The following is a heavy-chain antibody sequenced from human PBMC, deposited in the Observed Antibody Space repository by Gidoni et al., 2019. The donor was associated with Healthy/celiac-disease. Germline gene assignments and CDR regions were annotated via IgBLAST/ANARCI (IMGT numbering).Heavy chain of an antibody. CDR1: GRSISSSSYY. Sequence: QLQLQTSVPGLVKPSETLSLTCTVSGRSISSSSYYWGWIRQPPGKGLEWIGSIYYSGSTYYNPSLKSRVTISVDTSKNQFSLKLSSVTAADTAVYYCARGWFGEFSIDYWGQGTLVTVSS. CDR2: IYYSGST. V-gene: IGHV4-39*01. CDR3: ARGWFGEFSIDY. D-gene: IGHD3-10*01. J-gene: IGHJ4*02.